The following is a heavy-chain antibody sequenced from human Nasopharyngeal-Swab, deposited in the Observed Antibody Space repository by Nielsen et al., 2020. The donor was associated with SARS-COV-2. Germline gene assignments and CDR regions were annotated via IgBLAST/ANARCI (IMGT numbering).Heavy chain of an antibody. J-gene: IGHJ6*03. Sequence: SETLSLTCAVSGGSFTNYNWGWIRQPPGKGLEWIGEINHSGSPNYNQSLKSRVTITVDTSKNQFSLKLSSVTAADTAVYYCARGLSGVVPAPILGLGPYYYFYYMDVWGKGTTVTVSS. CDR3: ARGLSGVVPAPILGLGPYYYFYYMDV. V-gene: IGHV4-34*01. CDR2: INHSGSP. CDR1: GGSFTNYN. D-gene: IGHD2-2*01.